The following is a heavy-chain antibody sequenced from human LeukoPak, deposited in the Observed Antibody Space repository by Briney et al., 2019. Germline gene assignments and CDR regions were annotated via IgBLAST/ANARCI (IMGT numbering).Heavy chain of an antibody. Sequence: PSETLSLTCTVSGGSISGYYWSWIRQPPGKGLQFIGYIHYTGSTNYNPSLESRVTLLVDTSKNQFSLKLRSVTAADTAVYYCARFSKDTVVLPAAMAHYFDYWGQGTLVTVSS. CDR3: ARFSKDTVVLPAAMAHYFDY. CDR2: IHYTGST. D-gene: IGHD2-2*01. V-gene: IGHV4-59*08. J-gene: IGHJ4*02. CDR1: GGSISGYY.